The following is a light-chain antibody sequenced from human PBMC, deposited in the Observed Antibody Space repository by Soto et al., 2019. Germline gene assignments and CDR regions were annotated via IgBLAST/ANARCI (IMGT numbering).Light chain of an antibody. CDR3: GSYRDSNIFV. CDR2: DVT. CDR1: SSDVGGYNY. J-gene: IGLJ1*01. Sequence: QSALTQPASVSGSPGQSITISCTGTSSDVGGYNYVSWYQQHPGQAPKLIIYDVTNRPAGVSDRFSGSKSGSAAALTISGLQAADEADYYCGSYRDSNIFVFGTGTKLTVL. V-gene: IGLV2-14*03.